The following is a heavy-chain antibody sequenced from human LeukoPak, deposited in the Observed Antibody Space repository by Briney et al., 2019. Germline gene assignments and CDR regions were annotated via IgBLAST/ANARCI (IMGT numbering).Heavy chain of an antibody. CDR3: ARSRSLEWFLVGEFDY. J-gene: IGHJ4*02. CDR1: GGSISSYY. D-gene: IGHD3-3*01. Sequence: SETLSLTCTVSGGSISSYYWSWIRQPAGKGLEWIGRIYTSGSTNYNPSLKSRVTMSVDTSKNQFSLKLSSVTAADTVVYYCARSRSLEWFLVGEFDYWGQGTLVTVSS. V-gene: IGHV4-4*07. CDR2: IYTSGST.